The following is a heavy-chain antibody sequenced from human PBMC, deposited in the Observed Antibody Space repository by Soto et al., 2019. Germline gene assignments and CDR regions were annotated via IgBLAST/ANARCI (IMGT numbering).Heavy chain of an antibody. CDR2: ISPSGDVT. CDR1: GFFFTDYF. V-gene: IGHV3-11*01. J-gene: IGHJ4*02. D-gene: IGHD6-19*01. Sequence: QVQLAESGGGLVKSGGSLTLSCSTSGFFFTDYFMSWIRQAPGKGLEWVSYISPSGDVTHYADSVKGRFTISRDNTKNSLYLQMNRLRAEDTAVYYCARDKGGGWYYFDSWGQGTLVTVSS. CDR3: ARDKGGGWYYFDS.